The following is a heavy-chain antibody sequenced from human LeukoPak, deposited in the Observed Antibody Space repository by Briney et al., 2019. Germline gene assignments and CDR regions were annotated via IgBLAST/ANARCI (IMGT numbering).Heavy chain of an antibody. D-gene: IGHD2-2*01. CDR3: ARDRCSSTSCYEGGFDY. J-gene: IGHJ4*02. CDR1: GGTFSSYA. Sequence: ASVKVSCKASGGTFSSYAISWVRQAPGQGLEWMGGIIPIFGTANYAQKFQGRVTITTDESTSTDYMELSSLRSEDTAVYYCARDRCSSTSCYEGGFDYWGQGTLVTVSS. V-gene: IGHV1-69*05. CDR2: IIPIFGTA.